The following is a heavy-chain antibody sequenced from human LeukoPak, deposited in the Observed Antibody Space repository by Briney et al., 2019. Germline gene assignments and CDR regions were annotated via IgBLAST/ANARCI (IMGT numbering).Heavy chain of an antibody. Sequence: SVKVSCKASGGTFSSYAISWVRQAPGQGLEWMGGIIPIFDTANYAQKFQGRVTITADESTSTAYMELSSLRSEDTAVYYCAREVDYDILTGQNWFDPWGQGPLVTVSS. CDR2: IIPIFDTA. J-gene: IGHJ5*02. D-gene: IGHD3-9*01. CDR3: AREVDYDILTGQNWFDP. CDR1: GGTFSSYA. V-gene: IGHV1-69*01.